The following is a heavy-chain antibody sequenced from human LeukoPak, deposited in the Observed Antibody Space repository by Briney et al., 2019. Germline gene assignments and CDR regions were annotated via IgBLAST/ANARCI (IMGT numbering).Heavy chain of an antibody. CDR2: MSGSGAGT. CDR1: GFTFSSYA. J-gene: IGHJ6*02. CDR3: AKDRSTSAYSAMDV. V-gene: IGHV3-23*01. Sequence: GGSLRLSCAASGFTFSSYAMSWDRQAPGKGLEWVSAMSGSGAGTYYADSVKGRFTISRDNSKDTLYLQMNSLRAEDTAVYYCAKDRSTSAYSAMDVWGQGTTVTVSS.